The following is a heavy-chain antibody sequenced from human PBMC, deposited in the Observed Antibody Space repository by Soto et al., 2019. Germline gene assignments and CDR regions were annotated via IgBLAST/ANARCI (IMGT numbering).Heavy chain of an antibody. D-gene: IGHD3-10*01. CDR2: INPKNGGI. V-gene: IGHV1-2*02. CDR3: VRGRSVRCMDV. Sequence: ASVKVSCKSSGCTLTDFYIHWVRQVPGQGREWVGWINPKNGGINYAQKFQGRGTITHDTSQNTAYMDLNSLKFDDPASYYCVRGRSVRCMDVWGRGTPVTVSS. J-gene: IGHJ6*02. CDR1: GCTLTDFY.